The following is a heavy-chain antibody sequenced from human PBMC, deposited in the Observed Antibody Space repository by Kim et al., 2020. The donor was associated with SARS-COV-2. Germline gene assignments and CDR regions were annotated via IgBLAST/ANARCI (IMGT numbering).Heavy chain of an antibody. D-gene: IGHD3-10*01. V-gene: IGHV4-31*03. J-gene: IGHJ5*02. CDR2: IYYSGST. CDR3: ARVRKAAVRGVKGYWFDP. CDR1: GGSISSGGYY. Sequence: SETLSLTCTVSGGSISSGGYYWSWIRQHPGKGLEWIGCIYYSGSTYYNPSLKSRVTISVDTSKNQFSLKLSSVTAADTAVYYCARVRKAAVRGVKGYWFDPWGQGTLVTVSS.